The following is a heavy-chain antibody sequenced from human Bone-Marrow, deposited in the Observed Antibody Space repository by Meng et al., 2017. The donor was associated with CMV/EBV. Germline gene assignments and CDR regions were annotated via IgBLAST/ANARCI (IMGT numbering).Heavy chain of an antibody. V-gene: IGHV3-21*01. D-gene: IGHD3-16*02. CDR3: ARGPINYVWGSYRSYYFDY. J-gene: IGHJ4*02. CDR2: ISSSSSYI. Sequence: GGSLRLSCAASGFTFSSYSMNWVRQAPGKGLEWVSSISSSSSYIYYADSVKGRFTISRDNAKNSLYLQMNSLRAEDTAVYYCARGPINYVWGSYRSYYFDYWGQGTLVTVSS. CDR1: GFTFSSYS.